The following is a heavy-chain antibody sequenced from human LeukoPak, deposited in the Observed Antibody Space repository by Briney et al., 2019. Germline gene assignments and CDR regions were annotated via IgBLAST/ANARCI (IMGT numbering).Heavy chain of an antibody. J-gene: IGHJ4*02. CDR2: ISYDGSNK. CDR1: GFTFSSYG. D-gene: IGHD1-26*01. Sequence: GGSLRLSCAASGFTFSSYGLHWVRQAPGKGLEWVALISYDGSNKYYADSVKGRFTISRDNSKNTLYLQMNSLRAEDTGVYYCAKGGNKGATTGFDYWGQGTLVTVSS. CDR3: AKGGNKGATTGFDY. V-gene: IGHV3-30*18.